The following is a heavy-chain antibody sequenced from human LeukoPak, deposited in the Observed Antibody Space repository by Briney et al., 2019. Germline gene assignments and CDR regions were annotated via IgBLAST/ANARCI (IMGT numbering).Heavy chain of an antibody. CDR3: ARVEASGYDYGAFDY. J-gene: IGHJ4*02. CDR1: GFTFNRYW. Sequence: GGSLRFSCAASGFTFNRYWMSWVRQAPGKELQWVANIKQDGSAKYYVDSVKGRFTISRDNAKNSLYLQMNSLRAEDTAVYYCARVEASGYDYGAFDYWGQGTLVTVSS. D-gene: IGHD5-12*01. CDR2: IKQDGSAK. V-gene: IGHV3-7*01.